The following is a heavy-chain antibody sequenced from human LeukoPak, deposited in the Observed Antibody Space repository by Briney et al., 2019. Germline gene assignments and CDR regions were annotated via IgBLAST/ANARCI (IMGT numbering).Heavy chain of an antibody. V-gene: IGHV1-18*04. D-gene: IGHD7-27*01. CDR3: ARDLLTADLFYWFDP. J-gene: IGHJ5*02. CDR2: ISAYNGNT. Sequence: ASVKVSCKASGYTFTSYYMHWVRQAPGQGLEWMGWISAYNGNTNYAQKFQGRVTMTTDTSTSTAYMELRSLRSDDTAVYYCARDLLTADLFYWFDPWGQGTLVTVSS. CDR1: GYTFTSYY.